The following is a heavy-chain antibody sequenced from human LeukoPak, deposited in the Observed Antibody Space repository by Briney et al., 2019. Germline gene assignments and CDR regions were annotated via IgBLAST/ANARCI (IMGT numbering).Heavy chain of an antibody. CDR1: GFTFSSYG. J-gene: IGHJ4*02. V-gene: IGHV3-30*18. CDR3: AKDQGYFDY. Sequence: GGSLRLSCAASGFTFSSYGMHWVRQAPGRGLEWVAVISYDGSNKYYADSVKGRFTISRDNSKNTLYLQMNSLRAEDTAVYYCAKDQGYFDYWGQGTLVTVSS. CDR2: ISYDGSNK.